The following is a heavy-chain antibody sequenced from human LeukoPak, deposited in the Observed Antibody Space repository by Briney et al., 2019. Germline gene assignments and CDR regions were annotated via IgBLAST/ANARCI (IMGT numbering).Heavy chain of an antibody. V-gene: IGHV3-7*05. Sequence: PSETLSLTCTVSGGSISNYYWTWIRQPPGKGLEWVANIKHYGSEKYYVDSVKGRFTISRDNAKNSLYLQMNSLRAEDTAVYYCARGRAWFDPWGQGTLVTVSS. J-gene: IGHJ5*02. CDR2: IKHYGSEK. CDR3: ARGRAWFDP. CDR1: GGSISNYY.